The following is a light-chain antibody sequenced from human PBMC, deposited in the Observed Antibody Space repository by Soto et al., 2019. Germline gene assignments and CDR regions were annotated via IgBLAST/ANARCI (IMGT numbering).Light chain of an antibody. V-gene: IGLV2-14*03. CDR2: EVG. CDR1: NTDVGGHHY. CDR3: LVSGEGGTRM. Sequence: QSVLTQPASVSGSPGQSVSISCTGTNTDVGGHHYVSWYQQHPGKAPKLVIYEVGDRPSTVSARFSGSQLGNAASLSIAGLQPEDGAGYSFLVSGEGGTRMFGGGTKVTVL. J-gene: IGLJ3*02.